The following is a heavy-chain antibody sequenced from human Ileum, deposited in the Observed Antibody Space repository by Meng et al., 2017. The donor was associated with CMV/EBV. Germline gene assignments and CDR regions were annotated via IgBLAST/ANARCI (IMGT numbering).Heavy chain of an antibody. CDR3: ARVGYTSCRKNFGVDV. CDR2: ISVNNGIT. D-gene: IGHD1-1*01. Sequence: ASVKVSCKGSGYSFASYGISWVRQAPGQGLEWMGWISVNNGITDYAQKFQGRATMTTDTSTKTAYMQLGSLGYDDTAVYFCARVGYTSCRKNFGVDVWGQGSTVTVSS. J-gene: IGHJ6*02. CDR1: GYSFASYG. V-gene: IGHV1-18*01.